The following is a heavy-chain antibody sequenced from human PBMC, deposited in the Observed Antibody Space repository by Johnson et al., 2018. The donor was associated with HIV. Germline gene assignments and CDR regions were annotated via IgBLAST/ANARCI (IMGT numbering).Heavy chain of an antibody. J-gene: IGHJ3*02. CDR3: ATPQEGYSAFDM. V-gene: IGHV3-30*03. CDR2: ISYDGSNK. Sequence: QVQLVESGGGVVQPGRSLRLSCAASGFTFSSYAMHWVRQAPGKGLEWVAVISYDGSNKYYADSVKGRFTISRDNSKNTLYLQMNSLRAEDTAVYYCATPQEGYSAFDMWGQGTRVTVSS. D-gene: IGHD2-15*01. CDR1: GFTFSSYA.